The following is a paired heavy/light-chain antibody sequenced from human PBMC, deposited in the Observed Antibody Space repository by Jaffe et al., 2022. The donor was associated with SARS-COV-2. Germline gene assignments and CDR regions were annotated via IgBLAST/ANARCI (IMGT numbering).Light chain of an antibody. J-gene: IGKJ5*01. CDR1: QSLLYSNGDIQ. Sequence: DIVMTQSPLSLAVTPGEPASISCRSSQSLLYSNGDIQLNWYLQKPGQSPELLIYLGSNRASGVPDRFTGSGSGTDFTLKIRRVEPDDVGVYYCMQFQQSRTFGQGTRLEIK. CDR3: MQFQQSRT. CDR2: LGS. V-gene: IGKV2-28*01.
Heavy chain of an antibody. V-gene: IGHV3-7*01. CDR1: GFTFRKVW. Sequence: EVHLVESGGDLVQPGGSLRLSCAASGFTFRKVWMTWVRQAPGKGLEWVACITEDGRGTFYLDSVRGRFTISRDNAKNSLYLEMNSVRVEDSAMYYCSTAGDDYRGTPSYWGQGSLVTVSS. CDR2: ITEDGRGT. J-gene: IGHJ4*02. D-gene: IGHD5-12*01. CDR3: STAGDDYRGTPSY.